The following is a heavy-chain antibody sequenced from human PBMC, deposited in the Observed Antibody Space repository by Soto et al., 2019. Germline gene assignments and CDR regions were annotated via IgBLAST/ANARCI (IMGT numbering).Heavy chain of an antibody. V-gene: IGHV4-59*01. Sequence: SETLSLTCTVSGGSISSYYWSWIRQPPGKGLEWIGYIYYSGSTNYNPSLKSRVTISVDTSKNQFSLKLSSVTAADTAVYYCARETDRTYFDYWGQGTLVTVSS. J-gene: IGHJ4*02. CDR1: GGSISSYY. CDR2: IYYSGST. CDR3: ARETDRTYFDY.